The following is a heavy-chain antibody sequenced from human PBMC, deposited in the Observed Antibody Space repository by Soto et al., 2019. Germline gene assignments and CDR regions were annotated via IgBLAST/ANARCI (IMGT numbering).Heavy chain of an antibody. Sequence: SETLSLTCAVYGGSFSGYYWSWIRQPPGKGLEWIGEINHSGSTNYNPSLKSRVTISVDTSKNQFSLKLSSVTAADTAVYYCARNRLYYYGSGSYYIAFYFDYWGQGTLVTVSS. CDR1: GGSFSGYY. J-gene: IGHJ4*02. D-gene: IGHD3-10*01. CDR3: ARNRLYYYGSGSYYIAFYFDY. V-gene: IGHV4-34*01. CDR2: INHSGST.